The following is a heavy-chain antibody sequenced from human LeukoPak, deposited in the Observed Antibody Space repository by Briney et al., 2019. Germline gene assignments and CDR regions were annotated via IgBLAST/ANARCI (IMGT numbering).Heavy chain of an antibody. CDR3: AKMGEAAGTHFDY. D-gene: IGHD6-13*01. Sequence: GGSLRLSCAASGFTFSSSAMSWVRQAPGKGLEWVSGISGSGGGTYYAVSVKGRFAISRDDSKNTLYLQMNSLRAEDTAVYYCAKMGEAAGTHFDYWGQGTLVTVSS. V-gene: IGHV3-23*01. J-gene: IGHJ4*02. CDR2: ISGSGGGT. CDR1: GFTFSSSA.